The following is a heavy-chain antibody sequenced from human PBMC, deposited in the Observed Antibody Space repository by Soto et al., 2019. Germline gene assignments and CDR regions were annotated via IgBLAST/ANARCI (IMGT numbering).Heavy chain of an antibody. CDR3: ARHWSKFSYNYPFYYAMDA. V-gene: IGHV3-53*02. CDR2: LYSSGTT. D-gene: IGHD5-18*01. CDR1: GFSVTNSY. J-gene: IGHJ6*02. Sequence: EVQLVETGGGLIQPGGSLRLSCTVSGFSVTNSYINWVRQAPGKGLEWVSILYSSGTTYYADSVRGRFTVSRDDSKNTLFLHMLSVRADETAVYYCARHWSKFSYNYPFYYAMDAWGQGTTVTVSS.